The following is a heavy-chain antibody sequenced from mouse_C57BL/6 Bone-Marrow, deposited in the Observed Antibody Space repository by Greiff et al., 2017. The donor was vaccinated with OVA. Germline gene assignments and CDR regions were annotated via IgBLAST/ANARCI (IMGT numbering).Heavy chain of an antibody. CDR3: ARRGDLLRAMDY. J-gene: IGHJ4*01. CDR2: TFYSGIT. D-gene: IGHD2-1*01. V-gene: IGHV3-3*01. Sequence: EVQVVESGPSLVRPSQTLSLTCTVTGFSINSDCYWIWIRQFPGNKLEYIGYTFYSGITYYNPSLESRTYITRDTSKNQFSLKLSSVTTEDTATYYCARRGDLLRAMDYWGQGTSVTVSS. CDR1: GFSINSDCY.